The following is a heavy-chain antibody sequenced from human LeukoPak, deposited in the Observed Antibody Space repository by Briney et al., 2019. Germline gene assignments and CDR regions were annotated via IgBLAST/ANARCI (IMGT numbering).Heavy chain of an antibody. CDR2: ISSGSSYI. V-gene: IGHV3-21*06. CDR1: GFTFKNYG. Sequence: GRSLRLSCAASGFTFKNYGMNWVRQAPGKGLEWVSSISSGSSYIDYADSLQGRFTISRDNGKNSLYLQMNSLRAEDTAVYYCARSKGGAQREYGMDVWGQGTTVTVSS. CDR3: ARSKGGAQREYGMDV. J-gene: IGHJ6*02. D-gene: IGHD1-1*01.